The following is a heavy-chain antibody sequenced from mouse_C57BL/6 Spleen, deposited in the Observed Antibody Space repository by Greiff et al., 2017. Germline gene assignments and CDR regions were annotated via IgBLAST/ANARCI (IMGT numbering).Heavy chain of an antibody. CDR1: GYTFTSYW. CDR2: IYPGSGST. V-gene: IGHV1-55*01. Sequence: VQLQQPGAELVKPGASVKMSCKASGYTFTSYWITWVKQRPGQGLEWIGDIYPGSGSTNYNEKFKSKATLTVDTSSSTAYMQLSSLTSEDSAVYYCARGGGIYYDYDGSYWYFDVWGTGTTVTVSS. D-gene: IGHD2-4*01. CDR3: ARGGGIYYDYDGSYWYFDV. J-gene: IGHJ1*03.